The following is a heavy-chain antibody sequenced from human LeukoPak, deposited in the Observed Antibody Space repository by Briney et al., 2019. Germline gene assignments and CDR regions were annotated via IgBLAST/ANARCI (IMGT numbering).Heavy chain of an antibody. CDR1: GYTVTRYY. Sequence: GASVKVSCKASGYTVTRYYMHWVRQAPGQGLEWMGIINPSGGTTDYAQKFHGRITVTMDTSTSTVYMELTSLTSEDTAVYYCARDALSYDYSWGSYGHLGIDPWGQGTLVTVSS. CDR2: INPSGGTT. J-gene: IGHJ5*02. D-gene: IGHD3-16*01. V-gene: IGHV1-46*01. CDR3: ARDALSYDYSWGSYGHLGIDP.